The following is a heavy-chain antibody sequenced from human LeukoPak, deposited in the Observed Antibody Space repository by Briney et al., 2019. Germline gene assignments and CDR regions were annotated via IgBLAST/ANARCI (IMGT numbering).Heavy chain of an antibody. CDR1: GYSISSGYY. J-gene: IGHJ4*02. D-gene: IGHD3-22*01. V-gene: IGHV4-38-2*01. CDR2: IYYSGST. Sequence: SEPLSLTCAVSGYSISSGYYWGWIRQPPGKRLEWIGSIYYSGSTHYNPSLKSRVTISVDTSKNQFSLRLSSVTAADTAVYYCARNDSSGYFDYWGQGTLVTVSS. CDR3: ARNDSSGYFDY.